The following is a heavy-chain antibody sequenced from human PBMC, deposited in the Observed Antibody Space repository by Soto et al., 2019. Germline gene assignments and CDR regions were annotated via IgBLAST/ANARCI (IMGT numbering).Heavy chain of an antibody. J-gene: IGHJ6*02. D-gene: IGHD1-26*01. CDR1: EYSFTNYW. CDR3: ARHGIKVMTSSSLNSYHALDA. V-gene: IGHV5-51*01. CDR2: IYPGDSDT. Sequence: GESLKISCKASEYSFTNYWIAWVRQAPGKGLELMGIIYPGDSDTRYSPSFQGQVTISADTSITTAYLQWSSLKASDTAVYYCARHGIKVMTSSSLNSYHALDAWGQGTTVTVSS.